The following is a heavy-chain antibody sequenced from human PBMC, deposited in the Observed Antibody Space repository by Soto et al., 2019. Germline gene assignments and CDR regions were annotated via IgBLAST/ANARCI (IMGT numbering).Heavy chain of an antibody. J-gene: IGHJ5*02. CDR3: ARSLYLDGRFDP. CDR1: GGSISSSSYY. Sequence: QLQLQESGPGLVKPSETLSLTCTVSGGSISSSSYYWGWIRQPPGKGLEWIGSIYYSGSTYYNPSLKSRVTISVDTSQNQFSLNLSSVTAAATAVYYCARSLYLDGRFDPWGQGTLVTVSS. V-gene: IGHV4-39*01. D-gene: IGHD1-1*01. CDR2: IYYSGST.